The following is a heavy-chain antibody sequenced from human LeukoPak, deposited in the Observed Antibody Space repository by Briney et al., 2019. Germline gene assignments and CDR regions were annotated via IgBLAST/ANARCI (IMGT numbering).Heavy chain of an antibody. V-gene: IGHV4-59*08. CDR1: GGSISGYY. Sequence: PSETLSLTCTVPGGSISGYYWSWIRQPPGKGLEYMGYIYYSGSTDYNPSLESRITISVDTSKNQFSLKLSSVTAADTAVYYCARHYYDSSGYYYFDYWGQGTLVTVPS. CDR3: ARHYYDSSGYYYFDY. D-gene: IGHD3-22*01. CDR2: IYYSGST. J-gene: IGHJ4*02.